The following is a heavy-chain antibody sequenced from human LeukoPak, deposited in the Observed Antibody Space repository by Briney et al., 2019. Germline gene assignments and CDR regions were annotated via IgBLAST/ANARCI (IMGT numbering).Heavy chain of an antibody. CDR2: IKQDGSEK. D-gene: IGHD5-18*01. V-gene: IGHV3-7*01. CDR3: ARDGRRYSYALWNYYYYGMDV. J-gene: IGHJ6*02. CDR1: GFTFSSYW. Sequence: PGGSLRLSCAASGFTFSSYWMSWVRQAPGKGLEWVANIKQDGSEKYYVDSVKGRFTISRDNAKNSLYLQMNSLRAEDTAVYYCARDGRRYSYALWNYYYYGMDVWGQGTTVTVSS.